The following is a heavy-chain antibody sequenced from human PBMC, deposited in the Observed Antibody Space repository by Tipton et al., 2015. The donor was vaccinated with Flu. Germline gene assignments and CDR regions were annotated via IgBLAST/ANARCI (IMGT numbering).Heavy chain of an antibody. J-gene: IGHJ4*02. Sequence: TLSLTCAVYGGSFSGYYWTWIRQPPGKGLEWIGEINHSGTTNYNPPLKSRVTVSVDTSKDQFSLKLRSVTAADTAVYYCARGLSGSGSYERRYFDSWGQGTLVTVSS. CDR1: GGSFSGYY. D-gene: IGHD3-10*01. CDR3: ARGLSGSGSYERRYFDS. V-gene: IGHV4-34*01. CDR2: INHSGTT.